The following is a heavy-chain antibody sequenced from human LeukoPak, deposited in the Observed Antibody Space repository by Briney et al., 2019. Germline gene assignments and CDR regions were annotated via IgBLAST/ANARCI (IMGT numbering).Heavy chain of an antibody. CDR3: AKQTGYYKDFDY. V-gene: IGHV3-23*01. Sequence: GRSLRLSCAASGFTFSSYAMSWVRQAPGKGLEWVSAISGSGGSTYYADSVKGRFTISRDNSKNTLYLQMNSLRAEDTAVYYCAKQTGYYKDFDYWGQGTLVTVSS. D-gene: IGHD3-9*01. CDR1: GFTFSSYA. J-gene: IGHJ4*02. CDR2: ISGSGGST.